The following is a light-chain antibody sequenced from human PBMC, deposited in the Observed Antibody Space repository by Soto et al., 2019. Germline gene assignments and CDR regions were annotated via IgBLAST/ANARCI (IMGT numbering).Light chain of an antibody. V-gene: IGLV2-14*03. CDR3: SSYASSSSLDV. CDR1: SSDVGDYNY. Sequence: QSALTQPDSVSGSPVQSITISCTGTSSDVGDYNYVSWFQQHPGKAPKLMIYDVSSRPSGISNRFSGSKSGNTASLTISGLQAEDEADYYCSSYASSSSLDVFGSGTKVTVL. J-gene: IGLJ1*01. CDR2: DVS.